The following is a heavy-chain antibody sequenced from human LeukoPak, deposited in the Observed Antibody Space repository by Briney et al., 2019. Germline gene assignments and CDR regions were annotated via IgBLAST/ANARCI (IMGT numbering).Heavy chain of an antibody. CDR2: IETSGST. V-gene: IGHV4-4*09. D-gene: IGHD5-18*01. CDR3: ARHAGMTVGYFRFDS. CDR1: GGSISSYY. Sequence: PSDTLSLTCTVSGGSISSYYWSWIRQPPGKALECIGNIETSGSTKYNPSPKSRVTIVVDTSKKQFSLKLSSVTAADTAVYYCARHAGMTVGYFRFDSWGQGTLVTVS. J-gene: IGHJ5*01.